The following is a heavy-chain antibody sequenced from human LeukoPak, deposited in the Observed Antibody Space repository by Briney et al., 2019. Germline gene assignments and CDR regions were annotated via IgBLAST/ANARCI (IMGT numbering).Heavy chain of an antibody. D-gene: IGHD6-13*01. J-gene: IGHJ4*02. CDR1: GFTFSTYW. Sequence: GGSLRLSCAASGFTFSTYWMSWVRQAPGKGLEWVANIKQDGSERYYVDSVKGRFTISRDNAKNSLYLQMNSLGAEDTAMYYCARGSAGNDYWGQGTLVTVSS. V-gene: IGHV3-7*01. CDR2: IKQDGSER. CDR3: ARGSAGNDY.